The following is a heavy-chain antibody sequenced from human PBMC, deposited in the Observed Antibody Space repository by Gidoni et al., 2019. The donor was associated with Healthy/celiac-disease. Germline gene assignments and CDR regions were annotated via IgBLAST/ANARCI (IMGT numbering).Heavy chain of an antibody. V-gene: IGHV3-11*06. CDR2: ISSSSSYT. J-gene: IGHJ4*02. CDR3: AREGDSSSWYPTSAFDY. D-gene: IGHD6-13*01. CDR1: GFTFSYYY. Sequence: QVQRVEFVGGLVKPGGYLRLSGAASGFTFSYYYMRWIRKSPGKGLEGVSYISSSSSYTNYADSVKGRFTISRDNAKNSLYLQMNSLRAEDTAVYYCAREGDSSSWYPTSAFDYWGQGTLVTVSS.